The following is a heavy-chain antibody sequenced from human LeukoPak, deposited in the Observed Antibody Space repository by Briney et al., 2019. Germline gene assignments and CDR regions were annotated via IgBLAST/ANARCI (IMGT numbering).Heavy chain of an antibody. CDR3: ARDGVGYYDSSGYYYFQH. D-gene: IGHD3-22*01. CDR2: INPNSGGT. V-gene: IGHV1-2*02. CDR1: GYXFTGYY. Sequence: ASVKVSCKASGYXFTGYYIHWVRQAPGQGLKWMGWINPNSGGTNYAQKFQGRVTMTRDTSISTAYMELSRLRSDDTAVYYCARDGVGYYDSSGYYYFQHWGQGTLVTVSS. J-gene: IGHJ1*01.